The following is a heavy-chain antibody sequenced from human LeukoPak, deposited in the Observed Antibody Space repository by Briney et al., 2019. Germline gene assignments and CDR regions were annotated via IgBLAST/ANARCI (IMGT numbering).Heavy chain of an antibody. CDR1: SDSIGSIRYY. D-gene: IGHD3-22*01. Sequence: SETLSLTCTVSSDSIGSIRYYWGWVRQPPGKGLEWIGTVYYTWITYYHPSLESRVTLSIDASENHFSLRLSSVTAADTAVYCGAHTKSGYFQPFDSWGQGALVTVSS. CDR3: AHTKSGYFQPFDS. V-gene: IGHV4-39*01. CDR2: VYYTWIT. J-gene: IGHJ4*02.